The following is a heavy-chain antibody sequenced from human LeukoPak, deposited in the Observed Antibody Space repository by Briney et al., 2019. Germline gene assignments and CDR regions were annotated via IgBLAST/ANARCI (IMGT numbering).Heavy chain of an antibody. CDR1: GYTFTSYG. Sequence: GASVKVSCKASGYTFTSYGISWVRQAPGQGLEWMGWISAYNGNTNYAQKLQGRVTMTTDTSTSTAYMELRSLRSDDTAVYYCARLGHYYDSSGYYFDYWGQGTLVTVSS. J-gene: IGHJ4*02. D-gene: IGHD3-22*01. V-gene: IGHV1-18*01. CDR3: ARLGHYYDSSGYYFDY. CDR2: ISAYNGNT.